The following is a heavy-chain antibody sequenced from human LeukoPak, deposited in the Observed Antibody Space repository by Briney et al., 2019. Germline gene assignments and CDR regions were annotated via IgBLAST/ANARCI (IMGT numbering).Heavy chain of an antibody. CDR1: GFTFSSYA. Sequence: GGSLRLSCAASGFTFSSYAMHWVRQAPGKGLEWVAVISYDGSNKYYADSVKGRFTISRDNSKNTLYLQMNSLRAEDTAVYYCARDKISSGWRFDYWGQGTLVTVSS. D-gene: IGHD6-19*01. J-gene: IGHJ4*02. CDR2: ISYDGSNK. CDR3: ARDKISSGWRFDY. V-gene: IGHV3-30-3*01.